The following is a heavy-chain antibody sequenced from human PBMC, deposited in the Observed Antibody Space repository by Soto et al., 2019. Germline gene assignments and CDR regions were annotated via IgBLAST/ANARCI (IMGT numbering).Heavy chain of an antibody. CDR1: GGSINSYY. V-gene: IGHV4-59*01. D-gene: IGHD3-3*01. CDR3: AREGIPRDDFWSGYSPTYYYYYMDV. CDR2: IYYSGST. Sequence: PSETLSLTCTVSGGSINSYYWSWIRQPPGKGLEWIGYIYYSGSTNYNPSLKSRVTISVDTSKNQFSLKLSSVTAADTAVYYCAREGIPRDDFWSGYSPTYYYYYMDVWGKGTTVTVSS. J-gene: IGHJ6*03.